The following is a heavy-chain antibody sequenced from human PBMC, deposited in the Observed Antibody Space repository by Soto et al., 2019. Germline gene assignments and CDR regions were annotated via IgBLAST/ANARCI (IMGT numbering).Heavy chain of an antibody. CDR3: ARSSDYSDSSGYYYIQY. D-gene: IGHD3-22*01. Sequence: ASVKVSCKASGYTFTRHTMYWVRQAPGQRFEWMGWLNAGNGNTKYSQKFQGRVTITRDTSASTAYMELSSLTSEDTAVYYCARSSDYSDSSGYYYIQYWGQGTMVTVS. CDR1: GYTFTRHT. J-gene: IGHJ1*01. V-gene: IGHV1-3*01. CDR2: LNAGNGNT.